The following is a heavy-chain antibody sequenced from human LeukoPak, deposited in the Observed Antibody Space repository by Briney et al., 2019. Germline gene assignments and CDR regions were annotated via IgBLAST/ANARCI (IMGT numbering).Heavy chain of an antibody. CDR3: ARDRAYSSFDY. V-gene: IGHV3-33*01. CDR2: IWYDGSNK. D-gene: IGHD5-18*01. J-gene: IGHJ4*02. CDR1: GFTFSSYG. Sequence: GGSLRLSCAASGFTFSSYGMHWVRQAPGKGLEWVAVIWYDGSNKYYADSVKGRFTISRDNSKNTLYLQMSSLRAEDTAVYYCARDRAYSSFDYWGQGTLVTVSS.